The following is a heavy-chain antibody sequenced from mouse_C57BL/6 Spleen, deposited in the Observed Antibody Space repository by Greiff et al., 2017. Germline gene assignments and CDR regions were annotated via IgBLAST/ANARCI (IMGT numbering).Heavy chain of an antibody. D-gene: IGHD2-2*01. CDR3: ARRDWFHYLDY. J-gene: IGHJ2*01. CDR1: GYAFSSYW. CDR2: IYSGDGDT. Sequence: QVQLLQSGAELVKPGASVKISCKASGYAFSSYWMNWVKQRPGKGLEWIGQIYSGDGDTTYNGKFKGKATLTADNASSTAYMQLSSLTSEDTAVYFCARRDWFHYLDYWGQGTTLTVSS. V-gene: IGHV1-80*01.